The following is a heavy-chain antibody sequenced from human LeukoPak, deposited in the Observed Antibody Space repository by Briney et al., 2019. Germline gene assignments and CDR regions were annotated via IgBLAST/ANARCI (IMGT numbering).Heavy chain of an antibody. D-gene: IGHD2-2*01. Sequence: PGGSLRLSCSASGFTFSTYSMHWVRQAPGKGLESVSAINDNGDSTYYTDSVKGRFTISRDNSKNTLYLQMNSLRAEDTAVYYCARALVVPAAPDYWGQGTLVTVSS. V-gene: IGHV3-64*04. CDR2: INDNGDST. CDR1: GFTFSTYS. J-gene: IGHJ4*02. CDR3: ARALVVPAAPDY.